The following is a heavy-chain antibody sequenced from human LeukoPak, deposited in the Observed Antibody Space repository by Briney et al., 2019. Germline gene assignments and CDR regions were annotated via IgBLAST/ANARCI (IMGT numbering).Heavy chain of an antibody. CDR2: IGSSSSTI. D-gene: IGHD6-13*01. J-gene: IGHJ4*02. CDR3: AGGSGYSSSWYCDY. Sequence: GGSLRLSCAASGFTFSSYSMNWVRQAPGKGLEWVSYIGSSSSTIYYADSVKGRFTISRDNAKNSLYLQMNSLRAEDTAVYYCAGGSGYSSSWYCDYWGQGTLVTVSS. V-gene: IGHV3-48*01. CDR1: GFTFSSYS.